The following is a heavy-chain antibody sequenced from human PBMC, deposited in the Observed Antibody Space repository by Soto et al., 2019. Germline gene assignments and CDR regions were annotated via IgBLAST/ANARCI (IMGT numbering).Heavy chain of an antibody. CDR1: GGSISSSNW. Sequence: KASETLSLTCAVSGGSISSSNWWSWVRQPPGKGLEWIGEIYHSGSTNYNPSLKSRVTISVDKSKNQFSLKLSSVTAADTAVDYCARVMGGGDYYYYYYGMDVWGQGTTVTVSS. CDR3: ARVMGGGDYYYYYYGMDV. CDR2: IYHSGST. D-gene: IGHD2-21*02. J-gene: IGHJ6*02. V-gene: IGHV4-4*02.